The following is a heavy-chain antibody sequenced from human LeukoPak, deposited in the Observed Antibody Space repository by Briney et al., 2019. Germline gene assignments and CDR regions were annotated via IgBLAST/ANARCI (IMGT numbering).Heavy chain of an antibody. D-gene: IGHD2-15*01. CDR2: IYYSGST. CDR1: GGSISSYY. V-gene: IGHV4-59*01. CDR3: ARRYCSGGSCYGDNWFDP. Sequence: SETLSLTCTASGGSISSYYWSWIRQPPGKGLEWIGYIYYSGSTNYNPSLKSRVTISVDTSKNQFSLKLSSVTAADTAVYYCARRYCSGGSCYGDNWFDPWGQGTLVTVSS. J-gene: IGHJ5*02.